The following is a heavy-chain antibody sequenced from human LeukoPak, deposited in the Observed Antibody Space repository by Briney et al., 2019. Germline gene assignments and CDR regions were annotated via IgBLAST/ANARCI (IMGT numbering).Heavy chain of an antibody. CDR2: ISGGGGST. D-gene: IGHD3-16*01. J-gene: IGHJ4*02. CDR3: AKLPGGIGYFDY. Sequence: PGGSLRLSCAASGFTFSSYAMSWVRQAPGKGLEWVSAISGGGGSTYYADSVKGRFTISRDNSKNTLYLQMNSLRAEDTAVYYCAKLPGGIGYFDYWGQGTLVTVSS. CDR1: GFTFSSYA. V-gene: IGHV3-23*01.